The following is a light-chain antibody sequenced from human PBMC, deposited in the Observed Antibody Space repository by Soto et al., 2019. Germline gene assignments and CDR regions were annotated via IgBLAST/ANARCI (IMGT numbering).Light chain of an antibody. CDR1: QTVSIN. CDR2: DAS. CDR3: QKYNTWPHT. Sequence: EIVMTQSPATLSVSPGERATLSCRASQTVSINLAWYQQKPGQAPRLLIFDASTRATGIPARFSSSGSGTEFTLTISSLQSEDFAVYYCQKYNTWPHTFGQGTKLEI. J-gene: IGKJ2*01. V-gene: IGKV3-15*01.